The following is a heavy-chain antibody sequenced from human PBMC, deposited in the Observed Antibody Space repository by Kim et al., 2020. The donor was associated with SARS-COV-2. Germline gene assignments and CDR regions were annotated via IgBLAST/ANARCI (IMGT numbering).Heavy chain of an antibody. Sequence: SETLSLTCTVSGGSISSGGYYWSWIRQHPGKGLEWIGYIYYSGSTYYNPSLKSRVTISVDTSKNQFSLKLSSVTAADTAVYYCARIVDIVATTDFDYWGQGTLVTVSS. D-gene: IGHD5-12*01. J-gene: IGHJ4*02. V-gene: IGHV4-31*03. CDR3: ARIVDIVATTDFDY. CDR1: GGSISSGGYY. CDR2: IYYSGST.